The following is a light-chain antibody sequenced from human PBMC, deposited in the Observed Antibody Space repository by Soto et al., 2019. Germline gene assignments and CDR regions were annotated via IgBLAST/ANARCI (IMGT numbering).Light chain of an antibody. CDR1: SSDIGGYNY. CDR3: SSYGGNNNLL. J-gene: IGLJ2*01. CDR2: EVS. Sequence: QSALTQPPSASGSPGQSVTISCTGTSSDIGGYNYLSWYQQHPGKAPKLMMSEVSKRPSGVPDRFSGSKFGNTASLTVSGLQPEDEADYYCSSYGGNNNLLFGGGTQLTVL. V-gene: IGLV2-8*01.